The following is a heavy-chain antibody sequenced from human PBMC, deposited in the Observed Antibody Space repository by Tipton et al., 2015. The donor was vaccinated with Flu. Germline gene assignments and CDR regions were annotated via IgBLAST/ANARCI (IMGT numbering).Heavy chain of an antibody. V-gene: IGHV3-49*04. Sequence: SLRLSCTASGFTFGDYAMSWVRQAPGKGLEWVGFIRSKAYGGTTEYAASVKGRFTISRDDSKSIAYLQMNSLKTEDTAVYYCTRAVTMIVVPDAFDIWGQGTMVTVSS. J-gene: IGHJ3*02. CDR1: GFTFGDYA. CDR2: IRSKAYGGTT. D-gene: IGHD3-22*01. CDR3: TRAVTMIVVPDAFDI.